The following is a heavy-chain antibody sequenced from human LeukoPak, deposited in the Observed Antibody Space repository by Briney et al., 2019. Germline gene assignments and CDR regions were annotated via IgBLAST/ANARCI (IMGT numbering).Heavy chain of an antibody. Sequence: ASVKVSCKASGYTFTTYGISWVRQAPGQGLEWMGWINPNSGGTNYAQKFQGWVTMTRDTSISTAYMELSRLRSDDTAVYYCARSGMYSSSWYWDYWGQGTLVTVSS. CDR2: INPNSGGT. CDR1: GYTFTTYG. V-gene: IGHV1-2*04. J-gene: IGHJ4*02. D-gene: IGHD6-13*01. CDR3: ARSGMYSSSWYWDY.